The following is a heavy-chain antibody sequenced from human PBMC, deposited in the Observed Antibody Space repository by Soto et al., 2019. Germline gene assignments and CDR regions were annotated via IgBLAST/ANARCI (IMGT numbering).Heavy chain of an antibody. CDR2: ISYDGSNE. Sequence: GWSLRLSCTGSGYTFSSHGMHWVRQAPGKGLEWVALISYDGSNEYYADSVKGRFTISRDNSKNTLYLQMNSLRAEDTAVYYCARILRYFDWQPQGNAFDIWGQGTMVTVSS. J-gene: IGHJ3*02. D-gene: IGHD3-9*01. CDR3: ARILRYFDWQPQGNAFDI. CDR1: GYTFSSHG. V-gene: IGHV3-30*03.